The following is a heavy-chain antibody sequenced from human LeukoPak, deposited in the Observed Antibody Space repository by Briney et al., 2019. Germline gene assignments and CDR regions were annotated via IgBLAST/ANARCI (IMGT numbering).Heavy chain of an antibody. Sequence: ASVKVSCKAPGYTFTSYYIYWVRQAPGQGLEWMGIINPSGGSTNYAQKFQGRVTVTRDTSTSTVYMELSSLRSEDTAVYYCARGPRITLVRGGQWYYYMDVWGKGTTVTISS. D-gene: IGHD3-10*01. CDR3: ARGPRITLVRGGQWYYYMDV. CDR1: GYTFTSYY. V-gene: IGHV1-46*01. CDR2: INPSGGST. J-gene: IGHJ6*03.